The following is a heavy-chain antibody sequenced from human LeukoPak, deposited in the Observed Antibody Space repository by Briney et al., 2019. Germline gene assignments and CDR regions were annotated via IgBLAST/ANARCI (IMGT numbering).Heavy chain of an antibody. V-gene: IGHV3-7*01. CDR1: GFTFSSYS. J-gene: IGHJ4*02. D-gene: IGHD5-18*01. Sequence: GGSLRLSCAASGFTFSSYSMNWVRQAPGKGLEWVANIKQDGSEKYYVDSVKGRFTISRDNAKNSLYLQMNSLRAEDTAVYYCASVYSYGSDYFDYWGQGTLVTVSS. CDR3: ASVYSYGSDYFDY. CDR2: IKQDGSEK.